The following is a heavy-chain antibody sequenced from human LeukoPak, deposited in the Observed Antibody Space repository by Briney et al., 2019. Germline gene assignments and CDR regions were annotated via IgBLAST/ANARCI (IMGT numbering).Heavy chain of an antibody. D-gene: IGHD6-19*01. J-gene: IGHJ3*02. Sequence: SETLSLTCTVSGGSISSGSYYWSWIRQPAGKGLEWIGRIYTSGSTNYNPSLKSRVTISVDTSKNQFSLKLSSVTAADTAVYYCARDWGYSSGWSDAFDIWGQGTMVTVSS. CDR1: GGSISSGSYY. CDR2: IYTSGST. V-gene: IGHV4-61*02. CDR3: ARDWGYSSGWSDAFDI.